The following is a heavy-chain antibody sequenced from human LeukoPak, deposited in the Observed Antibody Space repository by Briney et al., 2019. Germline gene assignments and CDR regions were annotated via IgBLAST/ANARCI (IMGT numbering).Heavy chain of an antibody. CDR3: ARALGLVRGGPGY. CDR1: GYTFTGYY. V-gene: IGHV1-2*02. CDR2: INPNSGGT. D-gene: IGHD3-10*01. J-gene: IGHJ4*02. Sequence: ASVKVSCKASGYTFTGYYMHWVRQAPGQGLEWMGWINPNSGGTNYAQKFQGRVTMTRDTSISTAYMELSRLRSDDTAVYYCARALGLVRGGPGYWGQGTLVTVSS.